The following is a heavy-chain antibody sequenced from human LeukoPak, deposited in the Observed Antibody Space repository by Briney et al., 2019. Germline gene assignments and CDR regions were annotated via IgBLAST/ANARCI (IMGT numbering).Heavy chain of an antibody. CDR3: AKSSYYDSSGYYREYYFDY. V-gene: IGHV3-23*01. J-gene: IGHJ4*02. D-gene: IGHD3-22*01. CDR1: GFTFSTYA. CDR2: ISGSGGST. Sequence: SGGSLRLSCAASGFTFSTYAMSWVRQAPGKGLEWVSAISGSGGSTNYADSVKGRVTVSRDNSKSTLYLQMNSLRAEDTAVYYCAKSSYYDSSGYYREYYFDYWGQGTLVTVSP.